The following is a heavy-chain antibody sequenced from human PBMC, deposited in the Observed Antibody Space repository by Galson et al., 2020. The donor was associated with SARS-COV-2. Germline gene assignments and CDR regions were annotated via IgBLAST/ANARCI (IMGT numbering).Heavy chain of an antibody. CDR3: ARVVGATPSDY. V-gene: IGHV1-18*01. D-gene: IGHD1-26*01. CDR1: GYTFTTYG. J-gene: IGHJ4*01. CDR2: ISAYNGNT. Sequence: ASVKVSCKASGYTFTTYGFIWVRQAPGQGLEWMGWISAYNGNTNYPQRLQGRVTMTTDTSTSTAYMELTSLRSDDTAVYYCARVVGATPSDYWGHGTLVTVSS.